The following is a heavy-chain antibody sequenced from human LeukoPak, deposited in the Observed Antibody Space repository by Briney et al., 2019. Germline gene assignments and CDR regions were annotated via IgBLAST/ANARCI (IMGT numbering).Heavy chain of an antibody. CDR2: INHSGST. Sequence: SETLSLTCAVYGGSFSGYYWSWIRQPPGKGLEWIGEINHSGSTNYNPSLKSRVTISVDTSKNQFSLKLSSVTAADTAVYYCARGGIVGATIAWFDPWGQGTLVTVSS. CDR3: ARGGIVGATIAWFDP. D-gene: IGHD1-26*01. V-gene: IGHV4-34*01. CDR1: GGSFSGYY. J-gene: IGHJ5*02.